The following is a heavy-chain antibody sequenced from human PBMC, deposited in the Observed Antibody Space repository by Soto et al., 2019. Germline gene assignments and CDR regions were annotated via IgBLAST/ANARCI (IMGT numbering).Heavy chain of an antibody. Sequence: GGSLRLSCAASGFTFDDYAMHWVRQAPGKGLEWVSLISGDGGSTYYAESVKGRFTISRDNSKNSLYLQMNSLRTEDTALYYCAKVSSIAARPDYWGQGTLVTVSS. J-gene: IGHJ4*02. CDR1: GFTFDDYA. CDR3: AKVSSIAARPDY. CDR2: ISGDGGST. V-gene: IGHV3-43*02. D-gene: IGHD6-6*01.